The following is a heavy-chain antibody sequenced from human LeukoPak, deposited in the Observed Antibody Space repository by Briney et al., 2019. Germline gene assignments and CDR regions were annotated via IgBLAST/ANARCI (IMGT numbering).Heavy chain of an antibody. Sequence: GASVKVSCKASGYTFTGYYMHWVRQAPGQGLEWMGWINPNSGGTNYAQKFQGRVTMTRDTSISTAYMELSRLRSDDTAVYYCARGAMTIVATIWGHHDYWGQGTLVTVSS. J-gene: IGHJ4*02. CDR3: ARGAMTIVATIWGHHDY. V-gene: IGHV1-2*02. CDR1: GYTFTGYY. D-gene: IGHD5-12*01. CDR2: INPNSGGT.